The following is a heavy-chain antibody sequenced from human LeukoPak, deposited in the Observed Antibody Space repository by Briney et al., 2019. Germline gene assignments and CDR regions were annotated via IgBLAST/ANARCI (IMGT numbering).Heavy chain of an antibody. CDR2: IYYSGNS. CDR3: ARESYYGMDV. J-gene: IGHJ6*02. Sequence: SETLSLTCTVSGGSISNSGYYWSWIRQHPGKGLEWIGYIYYSGNSSYNPSLKSRVTMSVDTSKNQFSLKVNSVTAADTAVYYCARESYYGMDVWGHGTTVTVSS. CDR1: GGSISNSGYY. V-gene: IGHV4-31*03.